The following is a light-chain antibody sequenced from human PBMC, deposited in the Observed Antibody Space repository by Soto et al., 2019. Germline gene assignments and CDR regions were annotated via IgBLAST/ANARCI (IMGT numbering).Light chain of an antibody. CDR1: SSDVGGYDY. CDR3: SSHAGSNNLV. CDR2: EVN. Sequence: QSVVTQPASVSGSPGQSITISCTGTSSDVGGYDYVSWYQQYPGKAPRLIIYEVNNRPSGVPDRFSGSKSGTTASLTVSGLQAEDEADYYCSSHAGSNNLVFGGGTKLTVL. V-gene: IGLV2-8*01. J-gene: IGLJ2*01.